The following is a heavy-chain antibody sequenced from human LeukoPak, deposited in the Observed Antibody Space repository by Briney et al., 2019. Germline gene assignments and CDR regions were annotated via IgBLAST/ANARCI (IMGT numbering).Heavy chain of an antibody. CDR2: IYTSGST. CDR1: GGSISSYY. Sequence: KPSETLSLTRTVSGGSISSYYWSWIRQPAGKGLEWIGRIYTSGSTNYNPSLKSRLTISVDTSKNQFSLKLSSVTAADTAVYYCAREGRYYYYYMDVWGKGTTVTVSS. CDR3: AREGRYYYYYMDV. V-gene: IGHV4-4*07. J-gene: IGHJ6*03.